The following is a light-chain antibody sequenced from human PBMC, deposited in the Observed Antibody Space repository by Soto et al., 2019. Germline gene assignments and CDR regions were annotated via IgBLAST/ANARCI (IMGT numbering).Light chain of an antibody. Sequence: QSVLTQPASVSGSPGQSITISCTGTSSDIGGYNDVSWYQQHPGKAPKLMIYEVNNRPSGVSNRFSGSKSGNTASLTISGLQAEDEADYYCSSYTSSSTLWVFGGGTKLTVL. CDR1: SSDIGGYND. CDR3: SSYTSSSTLWV. CDR2: EVN. V-gene: IGLV2-14*01. J-gene: IGLJ3*02.